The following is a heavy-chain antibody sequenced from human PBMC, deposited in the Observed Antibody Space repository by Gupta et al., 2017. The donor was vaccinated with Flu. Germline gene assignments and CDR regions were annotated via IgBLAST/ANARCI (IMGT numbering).Heavy chain of an antibody. D-gene: IGHD6-13*01. V-gene: IGHV3-30*18. CDR1: G. CDR3: AKDFWLYYTSSWSNVDY. Sequence: GMHWVRQAPGKGLEWVAVISSDGFNKYYADSVKGRFTVSRDNSKNTLFLQMNSLRAEDTAVYYCAKDFWLYYTSSWSNVDYWGQGTLVTVSS. CDR2: ISSDGFNK. J-gene: IGHJ4*02.